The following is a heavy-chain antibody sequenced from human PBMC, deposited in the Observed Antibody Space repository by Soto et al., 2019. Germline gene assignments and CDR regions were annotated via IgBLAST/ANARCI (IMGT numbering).Heavy chain of an antibody. J-gene: IGHJ6*02. V-gene: IGHV3-49*04. CDR1: GFTFANYA. D-gene: IGHD3-10*01. CDR3: TRGFVGGSYSSLGYYYYYGMDV. Sequence: LRLSCTTSGFTFANYAMSWVRQAPGKGLEWVGFIRSKAYGGATEYAASVKGRFTISRDDSKSIAYLQMNSLKTEDTAVYYCTRGFVGGSYSSLGYYYYYGMDVWGQGTTVTVSS. CDR2: IRSKAYGGAT.